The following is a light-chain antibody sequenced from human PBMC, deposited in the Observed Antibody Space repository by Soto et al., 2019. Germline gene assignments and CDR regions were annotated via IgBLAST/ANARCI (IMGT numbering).Light chain of an antibody. CDR2: DVS. CDR1: GSDIGGYDY. V-gene: IGLV2-14*03. Sequence: QSALTQPASVSGSPGQSITISCTGTGSDIGGYDYVSWYQQHPGKAPKVIIYDVSDRPSGVSHRFSASKSGNTASLTISGLQAEDEADYYCTSYSTTLTRVFGTGTKLTVL. CDR3: TSYSTTLTRV. J-gene: IGLJ1*01.